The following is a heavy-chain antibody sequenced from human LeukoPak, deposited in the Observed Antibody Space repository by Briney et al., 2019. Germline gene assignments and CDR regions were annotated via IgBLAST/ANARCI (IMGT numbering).Heavy chain of an antibody. Sequence: GGSLRLSCAASGFTFSSYAMPWVRQAPGKGLEWVAVISYDGSNKYYADSVKGRFTISRAKNTLYLQMNSLRAEDTAVYYCARSQIRGSYYFDYWGQGTLVTVSS. CDR3: ARSQIRGSYYFDY. CDR1: GFTFSSYA. D-gene: IGHD1-26*01. J-gene: IGHJ4*02. CDR2: ISYDGSNK. V-gene: IGHV3-30-3*01.